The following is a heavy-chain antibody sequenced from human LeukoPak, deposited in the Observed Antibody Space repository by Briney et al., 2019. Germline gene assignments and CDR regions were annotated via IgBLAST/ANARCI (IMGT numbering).Heavy chain of an antibody. CDR2: IKQDGSEK. Sequence: GGSLRLSCAASGFTFSSYWMSWVRQAPGKGLEWVDNIKQDGSEKYYVDSVKGRFTISRDNAKNSLYLQMNSLRAEDTAVYYCARLEVPYYYGSVSYIGAYNWFDPWGQGTLVTVSS. J-gene: IGHJ5*02. D-gene: IGHD3-10*01. V-gene: IGHV3-7*01. CDR3: ARLEVPYYYGSVSYIGAYNWFDP. CDR1: GFTFSSYW.